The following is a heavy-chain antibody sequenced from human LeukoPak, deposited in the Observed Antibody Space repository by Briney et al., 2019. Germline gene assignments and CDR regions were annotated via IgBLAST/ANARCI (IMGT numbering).Heavy chain of an antibody. D-gene: IGHD5-24*01. V-gene: IGHV4-59*01. CDR2: VYDGGST. CDR3: ARAGPRRDGYNFDC. J-gene: IGHJ4*02. Sequence: PSETLSLTCTVSGRSITSYSWSWIRQPPAKGLEWIGLVYDGGSTYYNPSLKSRVTISLDTSKNQVSLNLNSVTSPDTAVYYCARAGPRRDGYNFDCWGQGTLVTVSS. CDR1: GRSITSYS.